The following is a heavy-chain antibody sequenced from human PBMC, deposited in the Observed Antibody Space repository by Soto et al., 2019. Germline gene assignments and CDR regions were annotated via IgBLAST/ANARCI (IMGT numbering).Heavy chain of an antibody. CDR3: ARGLVAARLLPHTEGSAFDI. CDR2: IWYDESNK. CDR1: GFTFSSYG. V-gene: IGHV3-33*01. D-gene: IGHD6-6*01. J-gene: IGHJ3*02. Sequence: QVQLVESGGGVVQPGRSLRLACAASGFTFSSYGMHWVRQAPGKGLEWVAVIWYDESNKYYADSVKGRFTISRENSMNILYLQMNSRRAEETAVYYCARGLVAARLLPHTEGSAFDIWCQVTVVTVYS.